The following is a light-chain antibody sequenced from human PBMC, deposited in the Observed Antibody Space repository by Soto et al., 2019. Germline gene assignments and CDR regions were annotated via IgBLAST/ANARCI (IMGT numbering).Light chain of an antibody. CDR2: DGT. CDR1: QSIGSW. V-gene: IGKV1-5*01. CDR3: QQYESHYET. J-gene: IGKJ1*01. Sequence: DIQMTQSPSTLSASVGDRVTITCWASQSIGSWLAWHQQKPGKAPKLLIYDGTYLESGVPSRFSGSGSGTEFTLTISSLQHDDSEPYYCQQYESHYETLRQGTKV.